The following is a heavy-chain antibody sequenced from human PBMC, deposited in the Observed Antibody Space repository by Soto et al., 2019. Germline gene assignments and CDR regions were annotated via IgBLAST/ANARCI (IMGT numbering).Heavy chain of an antibody. CDR1: GGSVSNETYY. V-gene: IGHV4-61*01. J-gene: IGHJ4*02. CDR2: VYYSGTT. CDR3: ARTTAVPNTLRSRYFFDY. D-gene: IGHD4-17*01. Sequence: SETLSLTCSVSGGSVSNETYYWSWIRQPPGKRLEWIGYVYYSGTTNYNPSLKSRVTISVDLSKNQFSLRLSSVTTADTALYYCARTTAVPNTLRSRYFFDYWGQGTLVTVSS.